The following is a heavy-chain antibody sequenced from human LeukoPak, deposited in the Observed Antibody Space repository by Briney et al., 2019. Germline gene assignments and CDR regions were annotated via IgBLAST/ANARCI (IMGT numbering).Heavy chain of an antibody. CDR1: GGSISSSHW. CDR3: ARASHDYGDYSHFDY. CDR2: MYHSGST. V-gene: IGHV4-4*02. D-gene: IGHD4-17*01. Sequence: SCTLSLTCAVSGGSISSSHWGGWVRQPPGKVLEWIGEMYHSGSTNYHPSLQTRVTISVAKSKNQFSLKLSSVTAADTAVYYCARASHDYGDYSHFDYWGQGTLVTVSS. J-gene: IGHJ4*02.